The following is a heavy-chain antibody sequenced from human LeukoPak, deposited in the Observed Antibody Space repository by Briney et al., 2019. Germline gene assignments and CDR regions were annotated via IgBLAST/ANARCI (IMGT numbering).Heavy chain of an antibody. J-gene: IGHJ4*02. Sequence: WMXXINPXSGGTNYAQKFQGRVTMTRDTSISTAYMELSRLRSDDTAVYYCARGLPIVVVPAATGSLDYWGQGTLVTVSS. D-gene: IGHD2-2*01. V-gene: IGHV1-2*02. CDR3: ARGLPIVVVPAATGSLDY. CDR2: INPXSGGT.